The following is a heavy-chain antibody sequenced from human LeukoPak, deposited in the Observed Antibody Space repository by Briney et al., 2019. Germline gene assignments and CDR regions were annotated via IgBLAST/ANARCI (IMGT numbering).Heavy chain of an antibody. CDR2: ISSGGSTI. D-gene: IGHD6-13*01. CDR1: GFTFSSYS. J-gene: IGHJ5*02. CDR3: ARVQKGIAAAGTGGGWFEP. V-gene: IGHV3-48*04. Sequence: GGSLRPSCAASGFTFSSYSMNWVRQAPGKGLEWISYISSGGSTIYYADSVRGQFTISRDNAKKSLYLQMNSLRAEDTAVYYCARVQKGIAAAGTGGGWFEPWGQGTLVTVS.